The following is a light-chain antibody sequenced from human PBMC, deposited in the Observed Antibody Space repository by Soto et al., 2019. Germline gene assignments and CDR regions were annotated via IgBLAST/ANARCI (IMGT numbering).Light chain of an antibody. J-gene: IGLJ1*01. V-gene: IGLV2-8*01. CDR1: SSDVGSYNY. CDR3: SSYAGSNNPYV. CDR2: EVS. Sequence: QSALTQPASVSGSPGQSITISCTGTSSDVGSYNYDSWYQQHPGKAPKLMIYEVSKRPSGVPDRFSGSKSGNTASLTVSGLQAEDEADYYCSSYAGSNNPYVFGTGTKVTVL.